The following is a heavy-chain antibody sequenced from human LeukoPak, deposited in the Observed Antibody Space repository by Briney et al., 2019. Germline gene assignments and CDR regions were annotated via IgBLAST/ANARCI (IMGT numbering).Heavy chain of an antibody. CDR3: ARKSVAATPRDIVYQYSYMDV. CDR2: ISTNTGNP. CDR1: GYTFTRNA. Sequence: GASVKVSCKASGYTFTRNALNWVRQAPGQGLEWMGWISTNTGNPTYAQGFTGRFVFSLDTSVSTAYMQISSLQAEDTAVYYCARKSVAATPRDIVYQYSYMDVWGKGTTVTVSS. J-gene: IGHJ6*03. D-gene: IGHD2-15*01. V-gene: IGHV7-4-1*02.